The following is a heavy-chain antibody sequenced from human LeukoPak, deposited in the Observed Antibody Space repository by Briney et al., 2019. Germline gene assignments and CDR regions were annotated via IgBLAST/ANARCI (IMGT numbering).Heavy chain of an antibody. CDR1: GFRFGSYW. V-gene: IGHV3-7*02. CDR2: INQDGSEK. J-gene: IGHJ4*02. CDR3: ARGRPSDY. Sequence: GGSLRLSCAASGFRFGSYWMSWVRQAPGKGLEWVANINQDGSEKYYVDSVKGRFTLSRDNAKNSLYLQMNSLRDEDTAVYYCARGRPSDYWGQGTLVTVSS.